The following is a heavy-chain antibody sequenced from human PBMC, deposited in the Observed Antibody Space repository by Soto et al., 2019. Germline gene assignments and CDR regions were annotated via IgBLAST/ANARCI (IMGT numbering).Heavy chain of an antibody. CDR1: GGSITNNNFY. Sequence: SETLSLTCTVSGGSITNNNFYWGWIRQPPGKGLEWIGNIYYSGITYYNPSLKSRVTISVDTSKNQFSLKLNSVTAADTAVYFCARLDILVVVDAFDVWVPGTLVTVSS. CDR2: IYYSGIT. D-gene: IGHD2-15*01. J-gene: IGHJ3*01. V-gene: IGHV4-39*01. CDR3: ARLDILVVVDAFDV.